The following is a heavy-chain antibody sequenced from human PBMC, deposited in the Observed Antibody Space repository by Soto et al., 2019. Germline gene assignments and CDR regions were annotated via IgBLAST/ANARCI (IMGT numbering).Heavy chain of an antibody. CDR2: IQSGGTT. D-gene: IGHD3-22*01. CDR3: AKAAYDSSGYYYWFDP. V-gene: IGHV3-66*01. Sequence: GGSLRLSCAASGFTVSSKYMTWVRQAPGKGLEWVSLIQSGGTTYYADSVKGRFTISRDTSENTLHLQMDSLRVEDTAVYYCAKAAYDSSGYYYWFDPWGQGTLVTVSS. CDR1: GFTVSSKY. J-gene: IGHJ5*02.